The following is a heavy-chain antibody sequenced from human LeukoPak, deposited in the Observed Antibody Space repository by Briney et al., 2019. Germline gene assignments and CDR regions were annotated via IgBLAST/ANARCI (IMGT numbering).Heavy chain of an antibody. CDR2: ISAYNGNT. V-gene: IGHV1-18*01. J-gene: IGHJ6*02. Sequence: EASVKVSCKASGYTFTSYGISWVRQAPGQGLEWMGWISAYNGNTNYAQKLQGRVTMTTDTSTSTAYMELRSLRSDDTAVYYCARDSCSSTSCPRYYYYYGMDVWGQGTTVTVSS. CDR3: ARDSCSSTSCPRYYYYYGMDV. CDR1: GYTFTSYG. D-gene: IGHD2-2*01.